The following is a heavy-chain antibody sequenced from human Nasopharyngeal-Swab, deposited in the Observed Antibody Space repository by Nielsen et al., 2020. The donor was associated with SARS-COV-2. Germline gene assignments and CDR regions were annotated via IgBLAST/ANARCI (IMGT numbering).Heavy chain of an antibody. CDR2: ISSSSSYI. Sequence: GESLKISCAASGFTFSSYSMNWVRQAPGKGLEWVSSISSSSSYIYYADSVKGRFTISRDNAKNSLYLQMNSLRAEDTAVYYCAKVPSIYYGMDVWGQGTTVTVSS. V-gene: IGHV3-21*04. J-gene: IGHJ6*02. CDR1: GFTFSSYS. CDR3: AKVPSIYYGMDV. D-gene: IGHD6-6*01.